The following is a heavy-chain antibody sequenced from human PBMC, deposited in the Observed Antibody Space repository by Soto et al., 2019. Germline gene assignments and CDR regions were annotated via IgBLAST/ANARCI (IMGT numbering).Heavy chain of an antibody. CDR3: ARDGGVVAATDYYCYYGMDV. CDR1: GGTFSSYA. J-gene: IGHJ6*02. CDR2: IIPIFGTA. Sequence: SVKVSCKASGGTFSSYAISWVRQAPGQGLEWMGGIIPIFGTANYAQKFQGRVTITADESTSTAYMELSSLRSEDTAVYYCARDGGVVAATDYYCYYGMDVWGQGTTVTVSS. D-gene: IGHD2-15*01. V-gene: IGHV1-69*13.